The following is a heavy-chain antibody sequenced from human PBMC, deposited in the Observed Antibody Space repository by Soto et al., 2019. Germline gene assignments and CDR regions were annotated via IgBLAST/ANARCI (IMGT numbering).Heavy chain of an antibody. Sequence: QVQLVESGGGVVQPGRSLRLSCAASGFTFSTYGMHWVRQAPGKGLEWVAVIWYDGSNKYYADSVTGRFTISRDNSKSTLQLPMNSLRAEDTAVYYCARDRLLGNSFDYWGQGSLVTVSS. CDR1: GFTFSTYG. V-gene: IGHV3-33*01. CDR3: ARDRLLGNSFDY. CDR2: IWYDGSNK. D-gene: IGHD1-26*01. J-gene: IGHJ4*02.